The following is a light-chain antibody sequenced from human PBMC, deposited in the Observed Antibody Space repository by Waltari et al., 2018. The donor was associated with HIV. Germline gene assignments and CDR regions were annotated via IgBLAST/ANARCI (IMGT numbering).Light chain of an antibody. CDR2: ANN. CDR3: GTWDSSLSAGV. CDR1: SSNIGNNY. Sequence: QSVLTQPPSVSAAPGQKVTISCSGSSSNIGNNYVSWYQQLPGTAPKILIYANNRRPAGIPDRFSGSKSGTSATLCITGLQTGDEADYYCGTWDSSLSAGVFGGGTKLTVL. J-gene: IGLJ2*01. V-gene: IGLV1-51*01.